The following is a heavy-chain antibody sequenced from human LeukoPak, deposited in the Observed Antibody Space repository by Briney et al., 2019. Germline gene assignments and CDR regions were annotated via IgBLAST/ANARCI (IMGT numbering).Heavy chain of an antibody. Sequence: SETLSLTCTVSGGSISSYYWSWIPQPPGKGLEWVGYLYYSGSTNYNPSLKSQVTISVDTSKNQFSLKLSSVTAADTAVYYCARALGYCSSTSCPNTYYYGMDVWCQGTTVTVSS. D-gene: IGHD2-2*01. CDR1: GGSISSYY. V-gene: IGHV4-59*01. J-gene: IGHJ6*02. CDR3: ARALGYCSSTSCPNTYYYGMDV. CDR2: LYYSGST.